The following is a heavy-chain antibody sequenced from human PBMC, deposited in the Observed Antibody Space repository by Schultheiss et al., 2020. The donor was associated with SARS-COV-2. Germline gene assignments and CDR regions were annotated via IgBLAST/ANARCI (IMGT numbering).Heavy chain of an antibody. CDR3: AREGGGSSHQGTFDI. J-gene: IGHJ3*02. D-gene: IGHD1-26*01. CDR2: NYYSTNT. V-gene: IGHV4-39*07. CDR1: GASISDCNYY. Sequence: SETLSLTCTVSGASISDCNYYWACIRQPPGQGLEWIVSNYYSTNTYYNPSLEGRVSISVDTSKNQFSLKLSSVTAADTAVYYCAREGGGSSHQGTFDIWGQGTMVTVSS.